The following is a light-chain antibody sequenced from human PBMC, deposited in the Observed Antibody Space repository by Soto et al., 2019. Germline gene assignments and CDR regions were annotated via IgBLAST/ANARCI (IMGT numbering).Light chain of an antibody. CDR1: QSVGSSY. CDR3: QQYYSTPYT. V-gene: IGKV4-1*01. CDR2: WAS. Sequence: VLTQSPGTLSLSPGERATLSCRASQSVGSSYLAWYQQKPGQSPKVLIYWASARESGVPDRFSGSGSGTDFTLTIASLQAEDVAVYYCQQYYSTPYTFGQGTKLEIK. J-gene: IGKJ2*01.